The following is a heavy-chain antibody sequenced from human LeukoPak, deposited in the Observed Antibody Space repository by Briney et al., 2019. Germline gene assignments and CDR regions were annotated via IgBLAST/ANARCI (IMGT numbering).Heavy chain of an antibody. D-gene: IGHD4-17*01. CDR3: ARDGTTVSPAV. Sequence: SETLSLTCAVYGGSFSGYFWSWIRQPPGKGLEWIGEINHSGSTNYNPSLKSRVTISVDTSKNQFSLKLSSVTAADTAVYYCARDGTTVSPAVWGKGTTVTVSS. J-gene: IGHJ6*04. CDR1: GGSFSGYF. CDR2: INHSGST. V-gene: IGHV4-34*01.